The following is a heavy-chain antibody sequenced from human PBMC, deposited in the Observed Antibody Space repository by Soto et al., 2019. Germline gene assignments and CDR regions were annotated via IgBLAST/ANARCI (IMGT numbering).Heavy chain of an antibody. CDR3: ARGRDYYGSGRLADV. J-gene: IGHJ6*02. D-gene: IGHD3-10*01. CDR2: MNPNSGNT. V-gene: IGHV1-8*01. CDR1: GYTFTSYD. Sequence: ASVKVSCKASGYTFTSYDINWVRQATGQGLEWMGWMNPNSGNTGDAQKFQGRVTMTRNTSISTAYMGLSSLRSEDTAVYYCARGRDYYGSGRLADVWGQGTTVTVSS.